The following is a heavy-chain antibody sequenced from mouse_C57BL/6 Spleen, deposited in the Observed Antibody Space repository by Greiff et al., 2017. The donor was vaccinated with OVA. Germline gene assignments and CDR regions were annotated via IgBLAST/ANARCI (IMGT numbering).Heavy chain of an antibody. CDR1: GFTFSDYG. CDR3: ARGGPTIAWYFDV. Sequence: DVMLVESGGGLVKPGGSLKLSCAASGFTFSDYGMHWVRQAPEKGLEWVAYISSGSSPIYYADTVKGRFNISRDNAKNTLFLQMTSLRSEDTAMYYCARGGPTIAWYFDVWGTGTTVTVAS. CDR2: ISSGSSPI. J-gene: IGHJ1*03. D-gene: IGHD2-12*01. V-gene: IGHV5-17*01.